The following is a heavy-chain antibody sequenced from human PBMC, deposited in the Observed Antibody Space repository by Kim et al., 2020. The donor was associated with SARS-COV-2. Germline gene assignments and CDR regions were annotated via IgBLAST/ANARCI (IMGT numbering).Heavy chain of an antibody. J-gene: IGHJ4*02. V-gene: IGHV4-34*01. CDR1: GGSFSGYY. CDR2: INHSGST. D-gene: IGHD2-21*01. CDR3: ARGRRERRDGLFDY. Sequence: SETLSLTCAVYGGSFSGYYWSWIRQPPGKGLEWIGEINHSGSTNYNPSLKSRVTISVDTSKNQFSLKLSSVTDADTAVYYCARGRRERRDGLFDYWGQGTLATVSS.